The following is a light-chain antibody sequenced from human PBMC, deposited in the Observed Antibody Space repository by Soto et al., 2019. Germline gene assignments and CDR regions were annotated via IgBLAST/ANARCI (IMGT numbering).Light chain of an antibody. CDR3: QQYNSYSYT. Sequence: VMTQSPATLSVSPGERAALSCRASQSVSTNLAWYQQKPGQPPRLLIYFASTRATAVPARFTAGGSGTEFTLTISSLQPDDFATYYCQQYNSYSYTFGQGTKLEIK. CDR1: QSVSTN. J-gene: IGKJ2*01. V-gene: IGKV3-15*01. CDR2: FAS.